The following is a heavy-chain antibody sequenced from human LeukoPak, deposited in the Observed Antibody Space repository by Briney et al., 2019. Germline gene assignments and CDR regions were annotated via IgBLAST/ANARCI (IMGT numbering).Heavy chain of an antibody. D-gene: IGHD2-21*02. CDR1: GFTCSSYE. V-gene: IGHV3-48*03. CDR2: ISSSGSTI. J-gene: IGHJ4*02. Sequence: GGSLRLYGAAYGFTCSSYEMNWLPQAPGKGLEWVSYISSSGSTIYYADSVKGRFTISRDNAKNSLYLQMNSLRAEDTAVYYCARVGVYCGGDCQYYFDYWGQGTLVTVSS. CDR3: ARVGVYCGGDCQYYFDY.